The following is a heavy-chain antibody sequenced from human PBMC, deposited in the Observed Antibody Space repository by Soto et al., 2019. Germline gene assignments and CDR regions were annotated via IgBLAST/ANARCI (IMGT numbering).Heavy chain of an antibody. CDR2: IYPGDSDT. J-gene: IGHJ6*02. D-gene: IGHD2-21*01. V-gene: IGHV5-51*01. Sequence: GESLKISCKGSGYSFTSYWIGWVRQMPGKGLEWMGIIYPGDSDTRYSPSFQGQVTISXXXXXXTXYXQWXXLKASDTAMYYCARNSTYGMDVWGQGTTVTVSS. CDR1: GYSFTSYW. CDR3: ARNSTYGMDV.